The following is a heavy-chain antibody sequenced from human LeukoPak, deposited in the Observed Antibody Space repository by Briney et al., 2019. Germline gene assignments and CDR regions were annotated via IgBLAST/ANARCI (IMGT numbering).Heavy chain of an antibody. J-gene: IGHJ4*02. CDR1: GFTVSSNF. CDR3: ARDVVEQQLDLDY. D-gene: IGHD6-13*01. V-gene: IGHV3-66*01. CDR2: IYSGGST. Sequence: GGSLRLSCAASGFTVSSNFMTWVRQAPGKGLEWVSVIYSGGSTYYADSVKGRFTISRDNSKNTLYLQMNSLRAEDTAVYYCARDVVEQQLDLDYWGQGTLVTVSS.